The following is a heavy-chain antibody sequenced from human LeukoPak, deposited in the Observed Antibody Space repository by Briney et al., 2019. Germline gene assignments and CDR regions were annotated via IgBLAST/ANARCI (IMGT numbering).Heavy chain of an antibody. J-gene: IGHJ4*02. D-gene: IGHD1-26*01. Sequence: GGSLRLSCAASGFTVSSNYMSWVRQAPGKGLEWVSYISSSSSTIYYADSVKGRFTISRDNAKNSLYLQMNSLRDEDTAVYYCARSGSYSFSYYFDYWGQGTLVTVSS. V-gene: IGHV3-48*02. CDR2: ISSSSSTI. CDR1: GFTVSSNY. CDR3: ARSGSYSFSYYFDY.